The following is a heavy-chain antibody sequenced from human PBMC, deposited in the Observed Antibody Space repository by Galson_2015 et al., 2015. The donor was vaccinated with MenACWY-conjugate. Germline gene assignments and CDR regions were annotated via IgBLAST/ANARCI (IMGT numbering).Heavy chain of an antibody. CDR2: INSGGSST. CDR3: ARTAGSPPRCFDD. Sequence: SLRLSCAASGFTFSSYGMRWVRQAPGKGLEWVSRINSGGSSTSYADTVKGRFTISRDNAKNTLYLQMNSLRAEDTAVYYCARTAGSPPRCFDDWGKGTLVTVSS. D-gene: IGHD1-26*01. V-gene: IGHV3-74*01. CDR1: GFTFSSYG. J-gene: IGHJ4*03.